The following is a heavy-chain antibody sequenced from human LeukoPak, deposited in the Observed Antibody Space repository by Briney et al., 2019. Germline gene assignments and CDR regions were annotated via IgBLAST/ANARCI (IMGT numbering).Heavy chain of an antibody. CDR2: VYYTGST. J-gene: IGHJ6*02. CDR1: GASINNYY. CDR3: ARYSDHGLDV. V-gene: IGHV4-59*12. Sequence: SETLSLTCSVSGASINNYYCNWIRQPPGKGLEWIGYVYYTGSTNHNPSLKSRLTLSLDTSKNQLSLRLSSVTAADTAVYYCARYSDHGLDVWGQGATVTVSS.